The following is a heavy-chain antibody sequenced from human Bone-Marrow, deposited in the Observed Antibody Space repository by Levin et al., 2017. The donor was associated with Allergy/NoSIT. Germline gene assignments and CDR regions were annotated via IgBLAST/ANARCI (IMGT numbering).Heavy chain of an antibody. D-gene: IGHD3-10*01. CDR2: IWYDGGYK. CDR3: ASDAGTTRLDY. V-gene: IGHV3-33*01. J-gene: IGHJ4*02. CDR1: GIPFSRSG. Sequence: SCAASGIPFSRSGMHWVRQAPGKGLEWVAVIWYDGGYKYNEDSVKGRFTISRDNSKNKMYLQMDGLRVEGTAVYYCASDAGTTRLDYWGQGTLVTVSS.